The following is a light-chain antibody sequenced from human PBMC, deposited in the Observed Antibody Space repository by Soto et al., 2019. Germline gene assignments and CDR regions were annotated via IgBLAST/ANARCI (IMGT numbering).Light chain of an antibody. CDR3: QHYNDYSWT. CDR1: QSISSW. CDR2: KTS. V-gene: IGKV1-5*03. Sequence: DIHMTQSPSTLSASVGDRVTITCRASQSISSWLAWHQQKPGKAPNLLIYKTSNLESGVPSRFSGSGSGTEFTLTISSLQPDDFATYYCQHYNDYSWTFGQGTKVEIK. J-gene: IGKJ1*01.